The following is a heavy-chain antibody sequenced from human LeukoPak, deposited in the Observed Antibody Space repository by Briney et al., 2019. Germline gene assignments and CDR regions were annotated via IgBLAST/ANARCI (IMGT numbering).Heavy chain of an antibody. CDR1: GGSISSYY. V-gene: IGHV4-4*07. D-gene: IGHD3-22*01. Sequence: SETLSLTCSVSGGSISSYYWSWIRQPAGKGLEWIGRIYTSGSTNYNPSLKSRVTMSVDTSKNQFSLKLSSVTAADTAVYYCARAYYDSSGYWVFDYWGQGTLVTVSS. CDR2: IYTSGST. J-gene: IGHJ4*02. CDR3: ARAYYDSSGYWVFDY.